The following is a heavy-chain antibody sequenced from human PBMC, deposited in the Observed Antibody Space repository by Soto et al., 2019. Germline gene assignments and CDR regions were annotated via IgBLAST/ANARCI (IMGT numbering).Heavy chain of an antibody. CDR3: ARLGLVRGVISNWFDP. CDR2: IYYSGST. CDR1: GGSISSYY. Sequence: ASETLPLTWTVSGGSISSYYWTWLRQPPGKGLEWIGYIYYSGSTNYNPSLKSRVTISVDTSKNQFSLKLSSVTAADTAVYYCARLGLVRGVISNWFDPWGQGTLVTVSS. J-gene: IGHJ5*02. V-gene: IGHV4-59*08. D-gene: IGHD3-10*01.